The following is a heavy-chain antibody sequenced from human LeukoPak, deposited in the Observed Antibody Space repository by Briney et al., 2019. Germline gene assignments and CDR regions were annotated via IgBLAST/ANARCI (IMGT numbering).Heavy chain of an antibody. CDR2: ISAYNGDT. Sequence: ASVKVSCKASGYTFTRHGISWVRQAPGQGLEWMGWISAYNGDTNHAQKFQGRVTMTTDTSTNTAFMELWSLRSDDTALYYCARSGEWSSYYYYYYGLDVWGQGTTVTVSS. D-gene: IGHD3-10*01. CDR3: ARSGEWSSYYYYYYGLDV. J-gene: IGHJ6*02. CDR1: GYTFTRHG. V-gene: IGHV1-18*04.